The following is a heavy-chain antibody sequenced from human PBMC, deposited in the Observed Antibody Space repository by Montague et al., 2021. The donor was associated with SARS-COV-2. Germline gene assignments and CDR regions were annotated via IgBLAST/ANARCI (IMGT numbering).Heavy chain of an antibody. Sequence: SLRLSCAASGFTFSIWSMSWVRQAPGKGLEWVSTITDSGGSTYYADSVRGRFTLSRDNSKNTLYLQMNILRAEDTAVYYCAKQNGDFQNWIDPWGQGTLVTVSS. CDR3: AKQNGDFQNWIDP. CDR1: GFTFSIWS. J-gene: IGHJ5*02. CDR2: ITDSGGST. V-gene: IGHV3-23*01. D-gene: IGHD4-17*01.